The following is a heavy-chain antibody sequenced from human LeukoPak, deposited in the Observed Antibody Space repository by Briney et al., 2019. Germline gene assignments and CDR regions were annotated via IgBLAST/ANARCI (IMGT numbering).Heavy chain of an antibody. J-gene: IGHJ4*02. CDR2: FSYTGST. Sequence: SETLSLTCTVSGDSMSDYFWTWIRQPPGKGLEWIGYFSYTGSTNYNPSLRSRVTISLDTSKNQFFLKVSSVTAADTAVYYCARAYSAYDSFDYWGQGTLVTVSS. D-gene: IGHD5-12*01. CDR3: ARAYSAYDSFDY. V-gene: IGHV4-59*01. CDR1: GDSMSDYF.